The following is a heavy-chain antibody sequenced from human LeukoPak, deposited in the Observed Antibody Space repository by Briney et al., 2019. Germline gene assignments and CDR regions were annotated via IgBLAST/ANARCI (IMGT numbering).Heavy chain of an antibody. CDR1: GFTFRSYS. Sequence: QPGGSLRLSCAASGFTFRSYSMNWVRQAPGKGLEWVSAISGSGGSTYYADSVKGRFTISRDNSKNTLYLQMNSLRAEDTAVYYCAKGPGEAQWRPIYYYYGMDVWGQGTTVTVSS. V-gene: IGHV3-23*01. J-gene: IGHJ6*02. D-gene: IGHD6-19*01. CDR2: ISGSGGST. CDR3: AKGPGEAQWRPIYYYYGMDV.